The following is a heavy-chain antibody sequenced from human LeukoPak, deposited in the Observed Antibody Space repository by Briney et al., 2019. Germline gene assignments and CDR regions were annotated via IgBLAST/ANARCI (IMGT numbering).Heavy chain of an antibody. CDR3: ARSDLWSGYHRGYLDY. CDR2: IKPDGSEK. V-gene: IGHV3-7*05. D-gene: IGHD3-3*01. CDR1: GFSFTTFW. Sequence: GGSLRLSWAAAGFSFTTFWMTWVRHDPGEGREWVAKIKPDGSEKYYVDSVKGRFTITRDNAQSSLYLQINSLRVEYTAVYYCARSDLWSGYHRGYLDYWGQGTLVTVSS. J-gene: IGHJ4*02.